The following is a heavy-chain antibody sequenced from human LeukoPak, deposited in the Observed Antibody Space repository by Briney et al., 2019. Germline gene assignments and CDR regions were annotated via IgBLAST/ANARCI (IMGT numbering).Heavy chain of an antibody. Sequence: GASVKVSCKASGGTFSSYAISWVRQAPGQGLEWMGGIIPIFGTANYAQKFQGRVTITTDESTSTAYMELSSLRSEDTAVYYCARIGGDHVLHHFDYWGQGTLVTVSS. CDR2: IIPIFGTA. J-gene: IGHJ4*02. CDR3: ARIGGDHVLHHFDY. V-gene: IGHV1-69*05. CDR1: GGTFSSYA. D-gene: IGHD2-21*01.